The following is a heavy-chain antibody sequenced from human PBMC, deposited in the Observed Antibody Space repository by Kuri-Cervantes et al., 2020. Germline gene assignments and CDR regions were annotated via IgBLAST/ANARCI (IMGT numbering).Heavy chain of an antibody. V-gene: IGHV3-13*01. Sequence: GESLKISCAASGFTFSSYDMHWVRQATGKGLEWVSAIGTAGDTYYPGSVKGRFTISRDNSKNTLYLQMNSLRAEDTAVYYCAKVPMLRRSTSSYYFDYWGQGTLVTVSS. J-gene: IGHJ4*02. CDR1: GFTFSSYD. CDR2: IGTAGDT. D-gene: IGHD2-2*01. CDR3: AKVPMLRRSTSSYYFDY.